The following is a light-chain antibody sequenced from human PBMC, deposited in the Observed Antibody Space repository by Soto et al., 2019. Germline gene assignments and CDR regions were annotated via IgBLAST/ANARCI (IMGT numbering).Light chain of an antibody. CDR3: QQYNSYSPYT. Sequence: DIQMTQSPSTLSASVGDRVTITCRASQRINNWLAWYQQKPGKAPKLLIYDVSSLESGVPSRFSGSGGGTEFTLTISSLQPDDFASYYCQQYNSYSPYTFGQGTKLEIK. CDR1: QRINNW. J-gene: IGKJ2*01. V-gene: IGKV1-5*01. CDR2: DVS.